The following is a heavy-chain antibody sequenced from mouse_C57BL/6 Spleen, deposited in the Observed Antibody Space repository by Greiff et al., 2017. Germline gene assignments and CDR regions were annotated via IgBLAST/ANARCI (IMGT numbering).Heavy chain of an antibody. CDR3: ATIYYDYDAGFAY. J-gene: IGHJ3*01. Sequence: ESGAELVRPGASVKLSCKASGYTFTDYYINWVKQRPGQGLEWIARIYPGSGNTYYNEKFKGKATLTAEKSSSTAYMQLSSLTSEDSAVYFCATIYYDYDAGFAYWGQGTLVTVSA. CDR2: IYPGSGNT. D-gene: IGHD2-4*01. CDR1: GYTFTDYY. V-gene: IGHV1-76*01.